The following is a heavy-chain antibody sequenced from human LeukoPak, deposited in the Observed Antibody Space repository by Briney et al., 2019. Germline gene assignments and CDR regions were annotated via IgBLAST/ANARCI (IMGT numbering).Heavy chain of an antibody. CDR2: MNPNSGNT. CDR1: GYTFTSYD. J-gene: IGHJ6*03. V-gene: IGHV1-8*03. D-gene: IGHD3-3*01. Sequence: ASVKVSCKASGYTFTSYDINWVRQATGQGLEWMGWMNPNSGNTGYAQKFQGRVTITRNTSISTAYMELSSLRSEDTAVYYCARGLHYDFWSGYYKSRYYYYYMDVWGKGTTVAVSS. CDR3: ARGLHYDFWSGYYKSRYYYYYMDV.